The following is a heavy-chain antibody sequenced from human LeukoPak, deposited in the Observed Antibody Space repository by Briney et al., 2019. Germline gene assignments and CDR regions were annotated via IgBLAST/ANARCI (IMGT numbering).Heavy chain of an antibody. Sequence: GGSLRLSCAASGFTVNRNYMSWVRQAPGKGLEWVSTIYSGSNTYNADAVKGRFIISRDNSTNTLYLQMNSLRAEDTALYYCARELDYYNSGSYYKEPGFDYWGQGTLVTVSS. J-gene: IGHJ4*02. V-gene: IGHV3-66*01. CDR2: IYSGSNT. CDR3: ARELDYYNSGSYYKEPGFDY. CDR1: GFTVNRNY. D-gene: IGHD3-10*01.